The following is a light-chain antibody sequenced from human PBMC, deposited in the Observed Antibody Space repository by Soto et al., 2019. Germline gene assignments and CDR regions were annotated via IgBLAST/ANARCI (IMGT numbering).Light chain of an antibody. V-gene: IGLV1-47*01. Sequence: QAVVTQPPSASGTPGQRVTISCSGSSSKIGSNYVFWYQQLPGTAPKVLMYRNSQRPSGVPDRFSGSKSGTSASLAISGLRSEDEADYYCASWDDSLSGFVVFGGGTKVTVL. J-gene: IGLJ2*01. CDR2: RNS. CDR1: SSKIGSNY. CDR3: ASWDDSLSGFVV.